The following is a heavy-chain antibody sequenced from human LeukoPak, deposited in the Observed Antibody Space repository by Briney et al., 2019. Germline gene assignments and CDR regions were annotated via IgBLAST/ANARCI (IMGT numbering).Heavy chain of an antibody. J-gene: IGHJ3*02. Sequence: GSLRLSCAASGFTFSSYGMHWVRQAPGKGLEWVAVIWYDGSNKYYADSVKGRFTISRDNSKNTLYLQMNSLRAEDTAVYYCAREFIAAAGTDAFDIWGQGTMVTVSS. CDR1: GFTFSSYG. CDR2: IWYDGSNK. D-gene: IGHD6-13*01. V-gene: IGHV3-33*01. CDR3: AREFIAAAGTDAFDI.